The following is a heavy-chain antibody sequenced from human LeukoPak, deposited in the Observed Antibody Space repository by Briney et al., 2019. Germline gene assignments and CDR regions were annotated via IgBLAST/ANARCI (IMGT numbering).Heavy chain of an antibody. CDR2: IYPGDSDT. V-gene: IGHV5-51*01. D-gene: IGHD6-6*01. CDR3: ARVAKTGYSSSSDYFDY. J-gene: IGHJ4*02. Sequence: GESLKISCKGSGYSFTTYWIGWVRQMPGKGLGWMGIIYPGDSDTRYSPSFQGQVTISADKSISTAYLQWSSLKASDTAMYYCARVAKTGYSSSSDYFDYWGQGTLVTVSS. CDR1: GYSFTTYW.